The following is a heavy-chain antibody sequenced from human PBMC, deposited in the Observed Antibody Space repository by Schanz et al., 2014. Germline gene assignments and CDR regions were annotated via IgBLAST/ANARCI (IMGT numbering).Heavy chain of an antibody. J-gene: IGHJ3*02. D-gene: IGHD3-10*01. CDR1: GFNFGSHG. CDR2: ISYDGSFK. V-gene: IGHV3-30*03. CDR3: ARGGFGELSAFDI. Sequence: VQLVESGGGVVQPGRSLRLSCAASGFNFGSHGMHWVRQAPGKGLEWVAVISYDGSFKNYADSVRGRITMSRDNSKNTLYLQMNSLRPEDTAVYYCARGGFGELSAFDIWGQGTMVTVSS.